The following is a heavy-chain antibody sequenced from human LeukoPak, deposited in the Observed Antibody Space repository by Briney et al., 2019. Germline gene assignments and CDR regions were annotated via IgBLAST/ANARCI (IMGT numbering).Heavy chain of an antibody. CDR2: IYTSGST. CDR3: ARPGTPQGDLDNWFDP. CDR1: GGSISSGSYY. D-gene: IGHD3-3*01. J-gene: IGHJ5*02. V-gene: IGHV4-61*02. Sequence: PSETLSLTCTVSGGSISSGSYYWSWIRQPAGKGLEWIGRIYTSGSTNYNPSLKSRVTISVDTSKNQFSLKLSSVTAADTAVYYCARPGTPQGDLDNWFDPWGQGTLVTVSS.